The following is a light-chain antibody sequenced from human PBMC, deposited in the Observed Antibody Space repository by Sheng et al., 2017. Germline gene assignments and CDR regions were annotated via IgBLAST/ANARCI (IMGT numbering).Light chain of an antibody. Sequence: DIQMTQSPSSLSASIGDRVTITCRASQKIASYLNWYQQXPGEAPNLLIYAASNLQTWGPVKVSGSGSGTDFTLTISSLQPADFGTYYCQQSFSPFRTFGGGTRVDLK. CDR2: AAS. V-gene: IGKV1-39*01. J-gene: IGKJ4*01. CDR3: QQSFSPFRT. CDR1: QKIASY.